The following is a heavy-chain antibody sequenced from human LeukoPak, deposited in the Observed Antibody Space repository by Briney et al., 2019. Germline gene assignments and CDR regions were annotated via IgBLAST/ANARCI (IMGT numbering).Heavy chain of an antibody. CDR3: ARYQGSVTVVTPSSLDY. Sequence: PGGSLRLSCAASGFTFSDYSMSWVRQAPGQGLEWVSYIIRSVSTTYYAHTLKGRFTISTDKATNPLYMQMNSLRAADTAVYYCARYQGSVTVVTPSSLDYWGQGRLVTV. V-gene: IGHV3-11*01. J-gene: IGHJ4*02. CDR1: GFTFSDYS. D-gene: IGHD4-23*01. CDR2: IIRSVSTT.